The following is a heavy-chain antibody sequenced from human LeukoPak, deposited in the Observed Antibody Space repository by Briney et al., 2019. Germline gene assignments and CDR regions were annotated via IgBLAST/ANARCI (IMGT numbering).Heavy chain of an antibody. V-gene: IGHV1-8*03. Sequence: ASVKVSCKASGYTFTGYYMHWVRQAPGQGLEWMGWINPNSGNTGYAQKFQGRVTITRNTSISTAYMELSSLRSEDTAVYYCARGTYYYDSSGYPQDAFDIWGQGTMVTVSS. CDR2: INPNSGNT. J-gene: IGHJ3*02. CDR1: GYTFTGYY. D-gene: IGHD3-22*01. CDR3: ARGTYYYDSSGYPQDAFDI.